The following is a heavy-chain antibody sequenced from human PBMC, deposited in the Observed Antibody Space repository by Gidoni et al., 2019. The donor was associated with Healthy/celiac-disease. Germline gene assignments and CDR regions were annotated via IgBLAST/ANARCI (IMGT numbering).Heavy chain of an antibody. Sequence: EVQLVETGGGWIKPGGSLSLSCAASAFTVSSNYMSWVRQAPGKGLEWVSVIYSGGTTSYAALVTGRFPISCDNSQNPLYLQMNSLSAEDTAVYYCASWGYNCTDTAAFDICGQGTIVTVSS. CDR1: AFTVSSNY. CDR2: IYSGGTT. CDR3: ASWGYNCTDTAAFDI. J-gene: IGHJ3*02. V-gene: IGHV3-53*02. D-gene: IGHD1-20*01.